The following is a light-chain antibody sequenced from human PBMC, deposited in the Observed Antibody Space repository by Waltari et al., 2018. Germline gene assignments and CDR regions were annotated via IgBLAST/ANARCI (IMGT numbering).Light chain of an antibody. CDR2: EVS. CDR1: SSDVGGYNY. J-gene: IGLJ3*02. CDR3: SSYAGSNKGV. V-gene: IGLV2-8*01. Sequence: QSALTQPPSASGSPGQSVTISCTGTSSDVGGYNYVSWYQQHPGKAPKLMIYEVSKRPSGVPDRFSGSKSGNTASLTVSGRQAEDEADYYCSSYAGSNKGVFGGGTKLTGL.